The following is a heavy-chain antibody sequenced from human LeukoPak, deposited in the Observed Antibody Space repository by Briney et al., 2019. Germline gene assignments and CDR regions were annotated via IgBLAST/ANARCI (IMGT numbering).Heavy chain of an antibody. J-gene: IGHJ4*02. D-gene: IGHD6-13*01. V-gene: IGHV1-2*04. Sequence: ASVKVSCTASGYTFTGYYMHWVRQAPGQGLEWMGWINPNSGGTNYAQKFQGWVTMTRDTSISTAYMELSRLRSDDTAVYYCARGRGLYSSSWYPLDYWGQGTLVTVSS. CDR1: GYTFTGYY. CDR2: INPNSGGT. CDR3: ARGRGLYSSSWYPLDY.